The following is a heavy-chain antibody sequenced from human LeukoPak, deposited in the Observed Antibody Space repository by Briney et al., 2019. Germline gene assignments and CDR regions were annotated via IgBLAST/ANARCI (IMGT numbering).Heavy chain of an antibody. D-gene: IGHD4-17*01. V-gene: IGHV4-34*01. J-gene: IGHJ2*01. CDR1: GGSFSGYY. Sequence: SETLSLTCAVYGGSFSGYYWSWIRQPPGKGLEWIGEINHSGSTNYNPSLKSRVTISVDTSKNQFSLKLSSVTAADTAVYYCARVSEKGYGDWWPFRGYWYFDLWGRGTLVTVSS. CDR3: ARVSEKGYGDWWPFRGYWYFDL. CDR2: INHSGST.